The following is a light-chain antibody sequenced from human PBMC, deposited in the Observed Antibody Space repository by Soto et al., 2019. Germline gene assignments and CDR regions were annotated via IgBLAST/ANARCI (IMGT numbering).Light chain of an antibody. Sequence: QSVLTQPPSVSAAPGQKVTITCSGSSSNIGNNYVSWYQQLPGTAPKLLIYDNNKRPSGIPDRFSGSKSGTSATLGITGLQTGDEADYYCGTWDTSLSVGGVFGTRTKVTVL. J-gene: IGLJ1*01. V-gene: IGLV1-51*01. CDR1: SSNIGNNY. CDR2: DNN. CDR3: GTWDTSLSVGGV.